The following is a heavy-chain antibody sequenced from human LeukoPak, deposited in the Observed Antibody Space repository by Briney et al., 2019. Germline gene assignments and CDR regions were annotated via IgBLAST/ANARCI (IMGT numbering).Heavy chain of an antibody. Sequence: ASVKVSCKASGYTFTGYYMHWVRQAPGQGLEWMGWINPNSGGTNYTQKFQGRVTMTRDTSISTAYMELSRLRSDDTAVYYCARDFRGLRSMDVWGQGTTVTVSS. CDR2: INPNSGGT. D-gene: IGHD3-10*01. CDR1: GYTFTGYY. V-gene: IGHV1-2*02. CDR3: ARDFRGLRSMDV. J-gene: IGHJ6*02.